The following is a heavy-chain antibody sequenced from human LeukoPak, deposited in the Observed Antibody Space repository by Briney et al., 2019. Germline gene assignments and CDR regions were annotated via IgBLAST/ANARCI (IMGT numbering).Heavy chain of an antibody. J-gene: IGHJ4*02. CDR1: GGSFSGYY. V-gene: IGHV4-34*01. D-gene: IGHD3-22*01. CDR3: AITDSSGYYCDY. CDR2: INHSGST. Sequence: PSETLSLTCAVYGGSFSGYYWSWIRQPPGKWLEWIGEINHSGSTNYNPSLKSRVTISVDTSKNQFSLKLSSVTAADTAVYYCAITDSSGYYCDYWGQGTLVTVSS.